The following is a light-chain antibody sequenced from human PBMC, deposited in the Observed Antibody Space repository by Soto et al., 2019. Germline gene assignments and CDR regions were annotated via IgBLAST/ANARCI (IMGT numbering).Light chain of an antibody. CDR2: GAY. CDR1: QSVSSN. J-gene: IGKJ1*01. V-gene: IGKV3-20*01. Sequence: EIVMTQSPATLSVSPGEGATLSCRASQSVSSNLAWYQQKPGQAPRLLIYGAYIRATGIPDRFSGSGSGTDFTLTISRLEPEDFAVYYCQQYGSSPRTFGQGTKVEIK. CDR3: QQYGSSPRT.